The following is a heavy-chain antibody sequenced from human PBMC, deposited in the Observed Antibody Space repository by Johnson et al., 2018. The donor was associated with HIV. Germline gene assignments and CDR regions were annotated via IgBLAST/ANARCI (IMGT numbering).Heavy chain of an antibody. CDR3: ARGSVFDI. D-gene: IGHD3-3*01. J-gene: IGHJ3*02. CDR2: IGTVSDT. CDR1: GFTFSNYD. Sequence: VQLVESGGGLVQPGGSLRLSCAASGFTFSNYDIQWVRQGTGKGLEWVSSIGTVSDTYYVDSVKGRFTISRDNSKNTLYLQMNSLTAGDMAVYYCARGSVFDIWGRGTMVTVSS. V-gene: IGHV3-13*01.